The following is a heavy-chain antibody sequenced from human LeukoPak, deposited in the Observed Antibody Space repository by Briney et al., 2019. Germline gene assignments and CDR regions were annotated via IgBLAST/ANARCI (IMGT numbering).Heavy chain of an antibody. CDR2: INAGNGNT. CDR3: AREDRLELTADC. J-gene: IGHJ4*02. D-gene: IGHD1-7*01. CDR1: GYSFINYA. Sequence: ASVTVSCKASGYSFINYAMHWVRQAPGQRLEGVGRINAGNGNTKYSQKFQGRVTITRDTSTSTAYMELSSLRSEDTAVYYCAREDRLELTADCWGQGTLVTVSS. V-gene: IGHV1-3*01.